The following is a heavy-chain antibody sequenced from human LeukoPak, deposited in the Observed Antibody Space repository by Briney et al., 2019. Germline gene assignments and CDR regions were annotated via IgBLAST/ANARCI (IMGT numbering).Heavy chain of an antibody. V-gene: IGHV1-69*06. D-gene: IGHD2-2*01. CDR3: AGGRTDIVVVPATLRNYYFDY. CDR1: GGTFSSYA. Sequence: SVKVSCKASGGTFSSYAISWVRRAPGQGLEWMGGIIPIFGTANYAQKFQGRVTTTADKATSTAYMELSSLRSEDTAVYYCAGGRTDIVVVPATLRNYYFDYWGQGTLVTVSS. CDR2: IIPIFGTA. J-gene: IGHJ4*02.